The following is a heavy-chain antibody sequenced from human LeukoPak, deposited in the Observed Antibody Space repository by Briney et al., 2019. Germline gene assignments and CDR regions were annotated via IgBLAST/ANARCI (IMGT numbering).Heavy chain of an antibody. D-gene: IGHD1-26*01. Sequence: PGGSLRLSCAASGFTFSSYAMSWVRQAPGKGLEWVSAISGSGGSTYYADSVKGRFTISRDNAKNSLYLQMNSLRAEDTAVYYCARASLLRVGATYYYYMDVWGKGTTVTISS. CDR3: ARASLLRVGATYYYYMDV. V-gene: IGHV3-23*01. CDR1: GFTFSSYA. CDR2: ISGSGGST. J-gene: IGHJ6*03.